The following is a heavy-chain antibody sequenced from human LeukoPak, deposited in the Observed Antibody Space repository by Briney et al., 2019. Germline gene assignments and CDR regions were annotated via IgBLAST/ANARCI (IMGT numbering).Heavy chain of an antibody. CDR3: AKDYTELPYYYYYYYMDV. J-gene: IGHJ6*03. CDR1: GFTFSSYA. V-gene: IGHV3-23*01. D-gene: IGHD1-14*01. CDR2: ISGSGGST. Sequence: GGSLRLSCAASGFTFSSYAMSWVRQAPGKGLEWVSAISGSGGSTYYADSVKGRFTISRDNSKNTLYLQMNSLRAEDTAVYYCAKDYTELPYYYYYYYMDVWGKGTTVTVSS.